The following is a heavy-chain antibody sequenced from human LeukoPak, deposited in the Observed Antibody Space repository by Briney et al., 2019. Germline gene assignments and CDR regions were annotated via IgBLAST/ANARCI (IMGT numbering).Heavy chain of an antibody. J-gene: IGHJ4*02. CDR3: AKEHSYSSSCADY. D-gene: IGHD6-13*01. CDR2: ISGSGDIT. Sequence: PGGSLRLSCAASGFTFRNYGMSWVRQAPGKGLEWVSAISGSGDITYYADSVKGRFTISRDNSKNTLYLRMNSLRVEDTAIYYCAKEHSYSSSCADYWGQGTLVTVSS. CDR1: GFTFRNYG. V-gene: IGHV3-23*01.